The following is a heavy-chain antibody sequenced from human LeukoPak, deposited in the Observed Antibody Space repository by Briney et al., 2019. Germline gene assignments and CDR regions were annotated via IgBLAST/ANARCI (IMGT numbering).Heavy chain of an antibody. D-gene: IGHD3-22*01. J-gene: IGHJ4*02. V-gene: IGHV3-74*01. CDR1: GFTFSSYW. CDR3: ARDSDSSGYYSFDY. CDR2: INSDGSST. Sequence: PGGSLRLSCAASGFTFSSYWMHWVRQAPGKGLGWVSRINSDGSSTTYADSVKGRFTISRDNAKNTLYVQMNSLRAEDTAVYYCARDSDSSGYYSFDYWGQGILVTVSS.